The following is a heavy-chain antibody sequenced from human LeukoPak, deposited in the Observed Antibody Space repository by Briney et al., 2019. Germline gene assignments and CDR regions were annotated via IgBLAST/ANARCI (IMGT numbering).Heavy chain of an antibody. Sequence: SETLSLTCTVSGGSVSSGSYYWSWLRQPPGKGLEWIGYIYYSGSTNYNPSLKSRVTISVDTSKNQFSLKLSSVTAADTAVYYCSRAPVASDANDIWGQGTMVTVSS. CDR2: IYYSGST. CDR3: SRAPVASDANDI. J-gene: IGHJ3*02. D-gene: IGHD5-12*01. CDR1: GGSVSSGSYY. V-gene: IGHV4-61*01.